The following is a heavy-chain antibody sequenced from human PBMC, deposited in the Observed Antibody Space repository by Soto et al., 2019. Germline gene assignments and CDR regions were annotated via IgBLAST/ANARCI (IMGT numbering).Heavy chain of an antibody. D-gene: IGHD2-2*01. CDR1: GFTFSSYA. J-gene: IGHJ6*02. Sequence: EVQLLESGGGLVQPGGSLRLSCAASGFTFSSYAMSWVRQAPGKGLEWVSAISGSGGSTYYADSVKGRFTISRDNSKNTLYLQMNSLRAEDTAVYHCAKALIYCSSTSCRHGGYYYYGMDVWGQGTTVTVSS. CDR3: AKALIYCSSTSCRHGGYYYYGMDV. CDR2: ISGSGGST. V-gene: IGHV3-23*01.